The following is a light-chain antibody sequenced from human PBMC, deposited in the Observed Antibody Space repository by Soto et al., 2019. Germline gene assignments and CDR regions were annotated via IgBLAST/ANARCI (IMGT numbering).Light chain of an antibody. J-gene: IGLJ2*01. CDR3: SSYTNINTLR. CDR2: SNN. V-gene: IGLV1-44*01. CDR1: NSNIGSNA. Sequence: QSVLTQPPSASETPGQRVTISCSGSNSNIGSNAVNWYQQLPGTAPKLLIYSNNQRPSGVPDRFSGSKSGTSASLAISGLQSEDEADYYCSSYTNINTLRFGGGTKLTVL.